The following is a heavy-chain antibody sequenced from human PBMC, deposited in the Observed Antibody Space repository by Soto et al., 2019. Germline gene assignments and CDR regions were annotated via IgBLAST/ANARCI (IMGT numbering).Heavy chain of an antibody. CDR2: IYYSGST. Sequence: SETLSLTCTVSGGSISSSSYYWGWIRQPPGKGLEWIGSIYYSGSTYYNPSLKSRVTISVDTSKNQFSLKLSSVTAADTAVYYCARHIKVSVRSSSWYYFDYWGQGTLVTVSS. V-gene: IGHV4-39*01. J-gene: IGHJ4*02. CDR3: ARHIKVSVRSSSWYYFDY. CDR1: GGSISSSSYY. D-gene: IGHD6-13*01.